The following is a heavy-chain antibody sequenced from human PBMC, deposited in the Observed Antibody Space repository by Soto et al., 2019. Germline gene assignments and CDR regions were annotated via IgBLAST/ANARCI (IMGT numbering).Heavy chain of an antibody. Sequence: XGSLRLSCPASGFTFSNDCLSWVRQAPGKGLEWVARIRIKTDGGTTDYAAPVKGRFTISRDDSKNTLDLQMNSLTLEDKAVYYCTTGSSYYYDSSGYYLPDAFDLWGQGTMVTVSS. CDR2: IRIKTDGGTT. V-gene: IGHV3-15*01. CDR1: GFTFSNDC. CDR3: TTGSSYYYDSSGYYLPDAFDL. J-gene: IGHJ3*01. D-gene: IGHD3-22*01.